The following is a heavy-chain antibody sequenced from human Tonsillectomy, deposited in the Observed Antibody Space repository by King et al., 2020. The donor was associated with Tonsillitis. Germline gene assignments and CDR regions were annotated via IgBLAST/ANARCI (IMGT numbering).Heavy chain of an antibody. V-gene: IGHV3-23*04. CDR2: ISGSGGST. Sequence: VQLVESGGGLVQPGGSLRLSCAASGFTFSSYAMSWVRQAPGKGLEWVSAISGSGGSTYYADSVKGRFTISRDNSKNTLYLQMNSLRAEDTAVYYCAKGYDFWSGYSDAFDIWGQGTMVTVSS. CDR3: AKGYDFWSGYSDAFDI. D-gene: IGHD3-3*01. J-gene: IGHJ3*02. CDR1: GFTFSSYA.